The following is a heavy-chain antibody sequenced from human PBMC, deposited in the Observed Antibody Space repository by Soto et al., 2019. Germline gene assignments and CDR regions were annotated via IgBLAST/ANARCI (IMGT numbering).Heavy chain of an antibody. CDR3: ARGRPSNRGDWLDS. CDR2: TYYRSKWYN. J-gene: IGHJ5*01. Sequence: SQTLSLTCGISGDSLSSNSAAWNWIRQSPSRGLEWLGRTYYRSKWYNDYALSVRSRITVIPDTSKNQFSLQLNSVTPEDTAVYYCARGRPSNRGDWLDSWGQGTQVTVSS. CDR1: GDSLSSNSAA. D-gene: IGHD2-8*01. V-gene: IGHV6-1*01.